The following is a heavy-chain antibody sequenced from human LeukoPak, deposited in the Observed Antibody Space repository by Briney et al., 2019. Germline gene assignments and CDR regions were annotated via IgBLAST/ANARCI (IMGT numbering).Heavy chain of an antibody. D-gene: IGHD2-2*02. CDR1: GYTFTDYY. CDR2: INLNTGGT. V-gene: IGHV1-2*02. J-gene: IGHJ4*01. Sequence: ASVKVSCKASGYTFTDYYFHWVRQAPGQGLEWMAWINLNTGGTYYAQKFQGRVTSTRDTSISTAYMELTSLTSDDTAVYYCARGDCSTTSCYILDYWGQGTLVTVSS. CDR3: ARGDCSTTSCYILDY.